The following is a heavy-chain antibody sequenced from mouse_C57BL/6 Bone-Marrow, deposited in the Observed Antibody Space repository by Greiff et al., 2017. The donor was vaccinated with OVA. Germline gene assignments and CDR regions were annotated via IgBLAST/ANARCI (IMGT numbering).Heavy chain of an antibody. CDR3: TIGTMVTGVDY. CDR2: IYPENGGT. CDR1: GFNFTDYY. D-gene: IGHD2-3*01. V-gene: IGHV14-4*01. Sequence: EVQLQQSGAELVRPGASVKLSCTASGFNFTDYYMHWVKQRPEQGLEWIGWIYPENGGTEYASKFKGKATLTADTSSNTAYLQLSSLTSEDTAVDYCTIGTMVTGVDYWGQGTTLTVSS. J-gene: IGHJ2*01.